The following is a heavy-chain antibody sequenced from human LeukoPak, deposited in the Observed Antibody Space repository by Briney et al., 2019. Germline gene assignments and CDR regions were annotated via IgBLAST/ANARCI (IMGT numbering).Heavy chain of an antibody. J-gene: IGHJ4*02. CDR1: GGSFSGYY. V-gene: IGHV4-34*01. D-gene: IGHD3-22*01. Sequence: SETLSLTCAVYGGSFSGYYWSWIRQPPGKGLEWIGEINHSGSTNYNPSLKSRVTIPVDTSKNQFSLKLSSVTAADTAVYYCARGSGYYEGYWGQGTLVTVSS. CDR2: INHSGST. CDR3: ARGSGYYEGY.